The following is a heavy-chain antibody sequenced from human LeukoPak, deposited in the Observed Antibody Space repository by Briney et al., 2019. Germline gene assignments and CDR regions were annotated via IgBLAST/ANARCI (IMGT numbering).Heavy chain of an antibody. CDR3: ARVAVPAVPYYYYYMDV. CDR2: ISGDGGST. CDR1: GFTFDDYA. J-gene: IGHJ6*03. D-gene: IGHD2-2*01. Sequence: GGSLRLSCAASGFTFDDYAMHWVRQAPGKGLEWVSLISGDGGSTYYADSVKGRFTISRDNAKNSLYLQMNSLRAEDTALYYCARVAVPAVPYYYYYMDVWGKGTTVTVSS. V-gene: IGHV3-43*02.